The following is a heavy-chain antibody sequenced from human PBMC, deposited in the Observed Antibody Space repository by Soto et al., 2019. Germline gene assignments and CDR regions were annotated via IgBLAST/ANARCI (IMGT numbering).Heavy chain of an antibody. V-gene: IGHV3-15*07. CDR2: IKSNAAGGTT. D-gene: IGHD4-4*01. CDR1: GITFSNVW. Sequence: EVQLVESGGGLVKPGGSLRVSCAASGITFSNVWTNWVRQAPGKGLEWVGRIKSNAAGGTTDYAAPVKGRFSISSDDSKNTVYLQRDSLKAEGTAVYYFTTYSFWPRDYSGQGTLVTVSS. CDR3: TTYSFWPRDY. J-gene: IGHJ4*02.